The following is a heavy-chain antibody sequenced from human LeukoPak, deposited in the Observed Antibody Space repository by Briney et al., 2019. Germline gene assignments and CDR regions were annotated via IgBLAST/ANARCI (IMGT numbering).Heavy chain of an antibody. CDR1: GGSFSGYY. J-gene: IGHJ3*02. CDR3: ARGRPLRAFGI. Sequence: SETLSLTCAVYGGSFSGYYWSWIRQPPGKGLEWIGEINHSGSTNYNPSLKSRVTISVDTSKNQFSLKLSSVTAADTAVYYCARGRPLRAFGIWGQGTMVTVSS. CDR2: INHSGST. V-gene: IGHV4-34*01.